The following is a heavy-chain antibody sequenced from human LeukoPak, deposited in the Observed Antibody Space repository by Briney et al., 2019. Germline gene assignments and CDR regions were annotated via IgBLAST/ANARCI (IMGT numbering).Heavy chain of an antibody. Sequence: GGSLRLSCAASGFTFSGFSMHWVRQAPGKGLECVSAINGNGDSTFYADSVKGRFTISRDNSKNTVYLQMGSLRGDDMAMYFCARIGLENFYDLWGQGTLVTVSS. V-gene: IGHV3-64*02. CDR3: ARIGLENFYDL. D-gene: IGHD2/OR15-2a*01. J-gene: IGHJ5*02. CDR1: GFTFSGFS. CDR2: INGNGDST.